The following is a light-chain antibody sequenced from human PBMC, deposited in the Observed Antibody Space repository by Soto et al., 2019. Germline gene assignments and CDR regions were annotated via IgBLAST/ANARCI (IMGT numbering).Light chain of an antibody. CDR3: CSYTSLSTVV. CDR2: AVS. CDR1: SSDVGGYNH. J-gene: IGLJ2*01. V-gene: IGLV2-14*01. Sequence: QSVLTRAASVSGSPGQSITISCTGTSSDVGGYNHVSWYQHSPGKAPKLILFAVSDRPSGVSHRFSGSKSGNTASLTISGLEAEDEADYYCCSYTSLSTVVFGGGTKVTVL.